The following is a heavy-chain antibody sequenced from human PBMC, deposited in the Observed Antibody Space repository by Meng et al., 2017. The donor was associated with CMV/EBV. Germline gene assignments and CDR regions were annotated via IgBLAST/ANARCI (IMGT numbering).Heavy chain of an antibody. CDR3: ARGDYPYYFDY. CDR2: INSDGSST. D-gene: IGHD3-16*01. J-gene: IGHJ4*02. V-gene: IGHV3-74*01. CDR1: GFTFSSYW. Sequence: SCDASGFTFSSYWMHWVRQAPGKGLVWVSRINSDGSSTSYADSVKGRFTISRDNAKNTLYLQMNSLRAEDTAVYYCARGDYPYYFDYWGQGTLVTVSS.